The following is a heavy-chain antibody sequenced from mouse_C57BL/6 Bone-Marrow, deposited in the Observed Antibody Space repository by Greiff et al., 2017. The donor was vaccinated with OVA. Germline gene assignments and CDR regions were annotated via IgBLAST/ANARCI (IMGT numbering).Heavy chain of an antibody. J-gene: IGHJ4*01. CDR3: ARAPPYYYAMDY. CDR1: GFTFTDYY. V-gene: IGHV7-3*02. Sequence: EVKVVESGGGSVQPGGSLRLSCPTSGFTFTDYYLSWVRQPPGKAMEWLAIIRNKAIGYTADYSASVKGRFTISRDNSQNILYLQMNTLRTEDSATYYCARAPPYYYAMDYWGQGTSVTVSS. CDR2: IRNKAIGYTA.